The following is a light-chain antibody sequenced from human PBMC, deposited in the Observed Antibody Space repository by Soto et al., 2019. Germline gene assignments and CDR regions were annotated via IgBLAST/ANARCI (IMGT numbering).Light chain of an antibody. V-gene: IGKV1-39*01. J-gene: IGKJ3*01. CDR1: QTISSF. CDR2: AAS. CDR3: QQSYSHPLT. Sequence: DIQMTHSPSSLSASVGDRVTITCRASQTISSFLNWYQHKPGKAPNLLIYAASSLQSGVPSRFSGSGSGADFTLTISSLQPEDFATYYCQQSYSHPLTFAPGTKVDIK.